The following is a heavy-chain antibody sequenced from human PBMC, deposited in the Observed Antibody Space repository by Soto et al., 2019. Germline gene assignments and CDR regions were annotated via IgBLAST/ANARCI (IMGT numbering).Heavy chain of an antibody. J-gene: IGHJ4*02. CDR2: IWYDGSNK. Sequence: QVQLVESGGGVVQPGRSLRLSCAASGFTFSSYGMHWVRQAPGKGLEWVAVIWYDGSNKYYADSVKGRFTISRDNSKNTLYLQMNSLRAEDTAVYYCARDGWGGGDYGKIDLGFDYWGQGTLVTVSS. CDR3: ARDGWGGGDYGKIDLGFDY. D-gene: IGHD4-17*01. V-gene: IGHV3-33*01. CDR1: GFTFSSYG.